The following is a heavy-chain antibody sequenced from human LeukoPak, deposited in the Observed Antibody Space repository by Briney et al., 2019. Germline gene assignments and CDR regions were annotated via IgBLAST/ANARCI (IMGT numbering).Heavy chain of an antibody. CDR1: GFSISSGYY. CDR3: AAHSGRYSKFDY. D-gene: IGHD1-26*01. V-gene: IGHV4-38-2*02. CDR2: IYHSGST. Sequence: SETLSLTCTVSGFSISSGYYWGWIRQPPGKGMEWIGSIYHSGSTYYNPSPKSRVTISVDTSKNQFSLKLSSVTAAGTAVYYCAAHSGRYSKFDYWGQGTLVTVSS. J-gene: IGHJ4*02.